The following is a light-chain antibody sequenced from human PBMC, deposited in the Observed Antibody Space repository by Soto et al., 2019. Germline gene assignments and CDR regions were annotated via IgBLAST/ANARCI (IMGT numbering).Light chain of an antibody. CDR3: SSYTSSSTYV. CDR1: SSDVGGYNY. V-gene: IGLV2-14*01. Sequence: QSVLTQPASVSGSPGQSITISCTGTSSDVGGYNYVSWYQQHPGKAPKLMIYDVSNRPSGVSNRFSGSKSGNTASLTISGLQAEDEADDYCSSYTSSSTYVFATGTKLTVL. CDR2: DVS. J-gene: IGLJ1*01.